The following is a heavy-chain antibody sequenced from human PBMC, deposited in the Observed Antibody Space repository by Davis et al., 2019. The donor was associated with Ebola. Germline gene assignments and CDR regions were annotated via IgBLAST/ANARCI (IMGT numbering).Heavy chain of an antibody. Sequence: ASVQVSCKASGYTFTSYGISWVRQAPGQGLEWMGWISAYNGNTNYAQKLQGRVTMTTDTSTSTAYMERRSLRSDDTAVYYCARGPPVGSNTICGVALDYWGQGTLVTVSS. J-gene: IGHJ4*02. V-gene: IGHV1-18*01. CDR2: ISAYNGNT. D-gene: IGHD3-3*01. CDR3: ARGPPVGSNTICGVALDY. CDR1: GYTFTSYG.